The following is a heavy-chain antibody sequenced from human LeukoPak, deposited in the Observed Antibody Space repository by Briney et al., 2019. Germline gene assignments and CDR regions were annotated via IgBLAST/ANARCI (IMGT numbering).Heavy chain of an antibody. CDR1: GFTFSDYY. CDR2: ISKNGKTI. Sequence: GGSLRLSCVASGFTFSDYYMSWIRQAPGKGLEWLSYISKNGKTIYYADSVKGRFTIPRDNAKNSLYLQMNSLRAEDTAVYYCARDRPSEYYDSHDAFDIWGQGTMVTVSS. V-gene: IGHV3-11*04. D-gene: IGHD3-22*01. J-gene: IGHJ3*02. CDR3: ARDRPSEYYDSHDAFDI.